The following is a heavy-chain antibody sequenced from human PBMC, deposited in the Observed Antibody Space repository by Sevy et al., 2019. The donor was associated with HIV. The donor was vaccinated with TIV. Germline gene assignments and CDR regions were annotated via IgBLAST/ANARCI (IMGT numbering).Heavy chain of an antibody. J-gene: IGHJ6*02. CDR1: GDSISGYY. CDR3: ARAYQYYYYGMDV. D-gene: IGHD3-10*01. V-gene: IGHV4-59*01. Sequence: SETLSLTCTVSGDSISGYYWSWIRQPPGKGLEWIGYIYYSGNTNYNPYLKSRVTISVDTSKNQFSLKLSSVTAADTAIYYCARAYQYYYYGMDVWGQGTTVTVSS. CDR2: IYYSGNT.